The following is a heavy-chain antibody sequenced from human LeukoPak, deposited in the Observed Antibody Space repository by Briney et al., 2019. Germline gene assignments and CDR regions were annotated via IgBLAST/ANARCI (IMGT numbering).Heavy chain of an antibody. CDR1: GFTFSTYA. CDR2: ISYDRSNK. CDR3: ARAEQGGFDRSGYYTVGFDH. V-gene: IGHV3-30-3*01. Sequence: QPEGSLRLSCAASGFTFSTYAMHWVRQAPGKGLEWVAVISYDRSNKYYAESVKGRFTIARDNSKNTFYLQMNSLRADDTAVYYCARAEQGGFDRSGYYTVGFDHWGQGTLVTVSS. D-gene: IGHD3-22*01. J-gene: IGHJ4*02.